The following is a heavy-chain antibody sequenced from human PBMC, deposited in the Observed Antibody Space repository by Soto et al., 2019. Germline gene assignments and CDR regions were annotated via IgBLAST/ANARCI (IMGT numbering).Heavy chain of an antibody. J-gene: IGHJ5*02. D-gene: IGHD6-19*01. CDR3: ARASVAPVFNWFDP. CDR1: GGSISSGDYY. Sequence: SDTLSLTCTVFGGSISSGDYYWSWIRQPPGKGLEWIGYIYYSGSTYYNPSLKSRVTISVDTSKNQFSLKLSSVTAADTAVYYCARASVAPVFNWFDPWGQGTLVTVSS. V-gene: IGHV4-30-4*02. CDR2: IYYSGST.